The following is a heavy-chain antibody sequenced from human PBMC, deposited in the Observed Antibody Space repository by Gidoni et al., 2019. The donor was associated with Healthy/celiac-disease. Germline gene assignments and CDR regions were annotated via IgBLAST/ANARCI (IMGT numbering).Heavy chain of an antibody. CDR1: GFTVSSNY. Sequence: EVQLVETGGGLIQPGGSLRLYCAASGFTVSSNYMSWVRQAPGKGREWVSFSYSGGSTYYADSVKGRFTISRDNSKNTLYLQMNSLRAEDTAVYYCARGGGYYYDSSGLDYWGHGTLVTVSS. CDR3: ARGGGYYYDSSGLDY. J-gene: IGHJ4*01. CDR2: SYSGGST. D-gene: IGHD3-22*01. V-gene: IGHV3-53*02.